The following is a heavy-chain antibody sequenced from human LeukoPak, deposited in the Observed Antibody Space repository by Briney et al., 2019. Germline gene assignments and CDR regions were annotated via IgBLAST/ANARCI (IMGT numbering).Heavy chain of an antibody. D-gene: IGHD6-19*01. Sequence: GGSLRLPCAASGFTFSSYAMSWVRQAPGKGLEWVSAISGSGGSTYYADSVKGRFTISRDNSKNTLYLQMNSLRAEDTAVYYCTCNIAVAGTRFDYWGQGTLVTVSS. CDR3: TCNIAVAGTRFDY. CDR1: GFTFSSYA. J-gene: IGHJ4*02. V-gene: IGHV3-23*01. CDR2: ISGSGGST.